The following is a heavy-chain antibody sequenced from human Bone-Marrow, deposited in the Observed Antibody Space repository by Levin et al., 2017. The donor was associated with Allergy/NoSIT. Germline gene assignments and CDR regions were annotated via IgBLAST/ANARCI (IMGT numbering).Heavy chain of an antibody. D-gene: IGHD1-26*01. Sequence: PGGSLRLSCAASGFTFDDYAMHWVRQAPGKGLEWVSGISWNSGSIGYADSVKGRFTISRDNAKNSLYLQMNSLRGEDTALYYCAKDLSGSYALDNWGQGTLVTVSS. CDR2: ISWNSGSI. V-gene: IGHV3-9*01. J-gene: IGHJ4*02. CDR3: AKDLSGSYALDN. CDR1: GFTFDDYA.